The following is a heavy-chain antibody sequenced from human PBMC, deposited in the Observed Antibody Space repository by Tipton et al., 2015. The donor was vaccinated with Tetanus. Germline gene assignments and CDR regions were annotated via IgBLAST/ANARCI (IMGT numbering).Heavy chain of an antibody. D-gene: IGHD2-21*02. CDR2: ISWNSGSI. CDR1: GFTFDDYA. Sequence: SLRLSCAASGFTFDDYAMHWVRQAPGKDLEWVSGISWNSGSIGYADSVKGRFTISRDNAKNSLYLQMNSLRAEDTALYYCAKDTGVTPHYGMDVWGQGTTVTVPS. J-gene: IGHJ6*02. CDR3: AKDTGVTPHYGMDV. V-gene: IGHV3-9*01.